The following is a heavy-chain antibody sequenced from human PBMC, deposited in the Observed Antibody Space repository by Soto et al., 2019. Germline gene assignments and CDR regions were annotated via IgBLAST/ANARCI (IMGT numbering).Heavy chain of an antibody. CDR1: GYSFIKYA. V-gene: IGHV1-3*01. D-gene: IGHD2-15*01. Sequence: QVPLVQSGAEVKKPGASVKVACKASGYSFIKYAIHWVRQAPGQRLEWMGWINGGDGDMKFSQKFQGRVTMTRDTTASTVYMELSSLGSEDTALYYCARARARAIGGLTWFDPWGQGTLVTVSS. CDR3: ARARARAIGGLTWFDP. J-gene: IGHJ5*02. CDR2: INGGDGDM.